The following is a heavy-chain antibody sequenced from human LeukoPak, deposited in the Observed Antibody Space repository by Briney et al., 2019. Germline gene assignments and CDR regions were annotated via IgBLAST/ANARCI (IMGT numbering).Heavy chain of an antibody. J-gene: IGHJ6*03. CDR2: ISSRSSYI. V-gene: IGHV3-21*01. D-gene: IGHD3-10*01. Sequence: GGSLRLSCAVSGFSFSNYGMNWVRQAPGKGLEWVSSISSRSSYIKYADSVKGRFTISRDNGKKSVFLQMNSLSPEDTAVYYCARGDGWFGELFGYYYMDVWGKGITVTVSS. CDR1: GFSFSNYG. CDR3: ARGDGWFGELFGYYYMDV.